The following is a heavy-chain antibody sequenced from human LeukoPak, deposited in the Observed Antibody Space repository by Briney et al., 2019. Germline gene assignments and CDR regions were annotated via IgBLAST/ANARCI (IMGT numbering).Heavy chain of an antibody. J-gene: IGHJ4*02. CDR1: GYSISSGYY. CDR2: IYHSGST. D-gene: IGHD5-12*01. Sequence: PSETLSLTCTVSGYSISSGYYWGWIRQPPGKGLEWIGSIYHSGSTYYNLSLKSRVTISVDTSKNQFSLKLSSVTAADTAVYYCARGMGGYDYPGLRGRDYWGQGTLVTVSP. CDR3: ARGMGGYDYPGLRGRDY. V-gene: IGHV4-38-2*02.